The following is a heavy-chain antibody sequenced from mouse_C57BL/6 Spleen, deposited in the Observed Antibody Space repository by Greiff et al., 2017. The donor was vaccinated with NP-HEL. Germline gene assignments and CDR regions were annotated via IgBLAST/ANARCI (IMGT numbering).Heavy chain of an antibody. Sequence: EVKLVESGAELVKPGASVKLSCTASGFNIKDYYMHWVKQRTEQGLEWIGRIDPEDGETKYAPKFQGKATITADTSSNTAYLQLSSLTSEDTTVYYCALRLRGGAMDYWGQGTSVTVSS. V-gene: IGHV14-2*01. CDR1: GFNIKDYY. D-gene: IGHD2-4*01. CDR2: IDPEDGET. J-gene: IGHJ4*01. CDR3: ALRLRGGAMDY.